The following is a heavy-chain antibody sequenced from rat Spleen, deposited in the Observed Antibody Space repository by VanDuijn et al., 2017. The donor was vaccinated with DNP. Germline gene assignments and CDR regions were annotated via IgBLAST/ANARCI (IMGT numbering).Heavy chain of an antibody. V-gene: IGHV5-19*01. CDR2: IRYDGGST. CDR1: GITFSNSG. Sequence: EVQLVESGGGLVQPGRSLKLSCAASGITFSNSGMHWIRQAPTKGLEWVTSIRYDGGSTYYGDSVKGLFTISRENAKSTLYLQMNSLRSEDTATYYCTRHYGGYLYYFDYWGQGVMVTVSS. J-gene: IGHJ2*01. CDR3: TRHYGGYLYYFDY. D-gene: IGHD1-11*01.